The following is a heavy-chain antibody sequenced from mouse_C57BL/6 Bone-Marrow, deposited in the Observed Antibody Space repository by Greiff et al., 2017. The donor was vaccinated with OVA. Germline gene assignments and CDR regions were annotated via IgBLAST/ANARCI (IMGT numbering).Heavy chain of an antibody. V-gene: IGHV1-4*01. CDR1: GYTFTSYT. CDR2: INPSSGYT. CDR3: ASLWYFDV. J-gene: IGHJ1*03. Sequence: QVQLKESGAELAGPGASVKMSCKASGYTFTSYTMHWVKQRPGQGLEWIGYINPSSGYTKYNQKFKDKATLTADKSSSTAYMQLSSLTSEDSAVYYCASLWYFDVWGTGTTVTVSS.